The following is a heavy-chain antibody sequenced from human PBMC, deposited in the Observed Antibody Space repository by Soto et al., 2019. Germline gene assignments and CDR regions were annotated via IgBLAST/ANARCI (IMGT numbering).Heavy chain of an antibody. V-gene: IGHV3-15*01. D-gene: IGHD2-15*01. CDR1: GFTFSHAW. J-gene: IGHJ4*02. Sequence: PGGSLRLSCAASGFTFSHAWMSWVRQAPGKGLEWVGRVRSKSDGGTTDYAAPVKRRFTISRDDSKNTLYLQMNSLKTEDTAVYYCTTEAPGGSNFDYWGQGTLVTVSS. CDR2: VRSKSDGGTT. CDR3: TTEAPGGSNFDY.